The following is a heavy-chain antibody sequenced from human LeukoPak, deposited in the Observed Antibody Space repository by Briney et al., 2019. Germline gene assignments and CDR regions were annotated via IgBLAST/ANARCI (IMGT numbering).Heavy chain of an antibody. CDR3: ARRVGSSWLGAFDI. V-gene: IGHV4-59*08. Sequence: ASETLSLTCTVSGGSISSYYWSWIRQPPGKGLEWIGYIYYSGSTNYNPSLKSRVTISVDTSKNQFSLKLSSVTAADTAVYYCARRVGSSWLGAFDIWGQGTTVTVSS. J-gene: IGHJ3*02. D-gene: IGHD6-13*01. CDR2: IYYSGST. CDR1: GGSISSYY.